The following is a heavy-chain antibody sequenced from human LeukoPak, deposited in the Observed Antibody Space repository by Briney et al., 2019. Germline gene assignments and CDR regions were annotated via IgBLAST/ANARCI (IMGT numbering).Heavy chain of an antibody. CDR2: ISSSGSTI. Sequence: GGSLRLSCAASGFTFSDYYMSWIRQAPGKVLEWVSYISSSGSTIYYADSVKGRFTISRDNAKNSLYLQMNSLRAEDTAVYYCARVNYYDSSGYGVDYWGQGTLVTVSS. CDR3: ARVNYYDSSGYGVDY. J-gene: IGHJ4*02. CDR1: GFTFSDYY. V-gene: IGHV3-11*01. D-gene: IGHD3-22*01.